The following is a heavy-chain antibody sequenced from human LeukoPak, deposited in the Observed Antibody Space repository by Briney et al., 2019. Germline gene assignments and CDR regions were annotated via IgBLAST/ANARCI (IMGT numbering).Heavy chain of an antibody. CDR1: GFTFSRYT. D-gene: IGHD3-16*01. J-gene: IGHJ3*02. CDR3: ARDRITDVGFDM. V-gene: IGHV3-48*01. CDR2: IASDSSTI. Sequence: GGSLRLSCAASGFTFSRYTMNWVRLAPGKGLEWVSYIASDSSTIYYADSVKGRFTISRDNAKNSLYLEMNSLRAEDTAVYYCARDRITDVGFDMWGQGTMVTVSS.